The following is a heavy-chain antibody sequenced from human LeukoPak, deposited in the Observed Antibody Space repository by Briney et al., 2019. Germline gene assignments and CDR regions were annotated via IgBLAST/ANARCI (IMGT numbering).Heavy chain of an antibody. V-gene: IGHV3-53*01. Sequence: GGSLRLSCAASGFTVSSNYMSWVRQAPGKGLEWVSIIYSGGSTFYADSVKGRFTISRDNSKNTLYLQMNSLRAEDTAVYYCARGGSYLSAFDIWGQGTLVTVSS. D-gene: IGHD1-26*01. CDR1: GFTVSSNY. CDR3: ARGGSYLSAFDI. J-gene: IGHJ4*02. CDR2: IYSGGST.